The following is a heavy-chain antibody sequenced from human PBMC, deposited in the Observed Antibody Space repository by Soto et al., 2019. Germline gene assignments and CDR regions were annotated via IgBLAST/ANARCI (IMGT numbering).Heavy chain of an antibody. CDR2: IYYSGST. V-gene: IGHV4-61*01. CDR1: GGSVISGSYY. CDR3: AREYSSSSSFDY. Sequence: SETLSLTCTVSGGSVISGSYYFSCIRQPPGKGLEWIGYIYYSGSTNYNPSLKSRVTISVDTSKNQFSLKLSSVTAADTAVYYCAREYSSSSSFDYWGQGTLVTVSS. D-gene: IGHD6-6*01. J-gene: IGHJ4*02.